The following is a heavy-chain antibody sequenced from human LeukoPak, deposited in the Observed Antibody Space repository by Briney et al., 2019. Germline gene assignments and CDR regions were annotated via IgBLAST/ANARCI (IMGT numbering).Heavy chain of an antibody. D-gene: IGHD5-18*01. J-gene: IGHJ4*02. CDR3: ARESDTAMDNFDS. V-gene: IGHV1-69*13. CDR1: GGTFSSYA. Sequence: GASVKVSCKASGGTFSSYAISWVRQAPGQGLEWVGGIIPIFGTANYAQKFQGRVTITADESTRTAYMELSSLRSEDTAVYYCARESDTAMDNFDSWGQGTLVSVSS. CDR2: IIPIFGTA.